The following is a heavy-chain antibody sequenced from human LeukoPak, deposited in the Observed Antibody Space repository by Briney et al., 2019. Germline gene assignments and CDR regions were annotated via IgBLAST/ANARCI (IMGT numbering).Heavy chain of an antibody. CDR2: IYTSGST. Sequence: PSETLSLTCSVSGGSISSGSYYWSWIRQPAGKGLEWIGRIYTSGSTNYNPSLKSRVTLSVDTSKNQFSLKLSSVTAADTAVYYCARARGAVAIDYWGQGTLVTVSS. D-gene: IGHD6-19*01. V-gene: IGHV4-61*02. CDR1: GGSISSGSYY. CDR3: ARARGAVAIDY. J-gene: IGHJ4*02.